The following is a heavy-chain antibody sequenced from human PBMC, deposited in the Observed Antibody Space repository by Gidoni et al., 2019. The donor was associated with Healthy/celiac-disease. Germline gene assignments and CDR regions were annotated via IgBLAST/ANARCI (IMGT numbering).Heavy chain of an antibody. CDR1: GFTFSSYS. CDR2: ISSSSSYI. D-gene: IGHD4-17*01. Sequence: EVQLVESGGGLVKPGGSLRPSCAAFGFTFSSYSMNWVCQAPGKGLEWVSSISSSSSYIYYADSVKGRFTISRDNAKNSLYLQMNSLRAEDTAVYYCAPEGGYGDYEGDYWGQGTLVTVSS. CDR3: APEGGYGDYEGDY. J-gene: IGHJ4*02. V-gene: IGHV3-21*01.